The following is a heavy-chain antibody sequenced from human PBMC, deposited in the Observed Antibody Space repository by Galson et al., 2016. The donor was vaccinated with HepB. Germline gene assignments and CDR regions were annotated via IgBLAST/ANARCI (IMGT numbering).Heavy chain of an antibody. V-gene: IGHV3-7*03. Sequence: SLRLSCAGSGFTFSSYWLNWVRQAPGKGLEWVANINQDGNELSYVDSVKGRFTISRDNGQNSLFLQMNSLSVEDTAVYFCARVETPSYSHFYGMDVWGQGTTVTVSS. CDR3: ARVETPSYSHFYGMDV. CDR2: INQDGNEL. CDR1: GFTFSSYW. J-gene: IGHJ6*02.